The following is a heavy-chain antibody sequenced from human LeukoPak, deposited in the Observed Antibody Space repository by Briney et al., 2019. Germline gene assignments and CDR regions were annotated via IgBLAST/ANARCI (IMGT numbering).Heavy chain of an antibody. J-gene: IGHJ4*02. CDR3: ARTRDSSGYYYVFDY. D-gene: IGHD3-22*01. CDR1: GGSISSSSYY. CDR2: IYYSGST. Sequence: NSSETLSLTCTVSGGSISSSSYYWGWIRQPPGKGLEWIGSIYYSGSTYYNPSLKSRVTISVDTSKNQFSLKLSSVTAADTAVYYCARTRDSSGYYYVFDYWGQGTLVTVSS. V-gene: IGHV4-39*07.